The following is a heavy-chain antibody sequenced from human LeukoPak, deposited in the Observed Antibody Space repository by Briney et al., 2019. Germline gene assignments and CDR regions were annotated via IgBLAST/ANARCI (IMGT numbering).Heavy chain of an antibody. J-gene: IGHJ3*02. Sequence: SQTLSLTCTVSGGSISSGSYYWSWIRQPAGKGLEWIGRIYTSGSTNYNPSLKSRVTISVDTSKNQFSLKLSSVTAADTAVYYCARRPITIFGVVTAFDIWGQGTMVTVSS. CDR1: GGSISSGSYY. D-gene: IGHD3-3*01. V-gene: IGHV4-61*02. CDR3: ARRPITIFGVVTAFDI. CDR2: IYTSGST.